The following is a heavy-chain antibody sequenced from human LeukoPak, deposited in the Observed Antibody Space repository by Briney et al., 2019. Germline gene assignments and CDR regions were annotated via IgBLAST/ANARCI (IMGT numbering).Heavy chain of an antibody. J-gene: IGHJ3*02. CDR1: GYTFAKSDY. D-gene: IGHD3-22*01. Sequence: ASVKVSCKASGYTFAKSDYIHWVRQAPGQGLEWMGIINPSDGTTFYAQKFQGRVTMTRDTSISTAYMELSRLRSDDTAVYYCARDSHYDSSGPGGDDAFDIWGQGTMVTVSS. CDR2: INPSDGTT. V-gene: IGHV1-46*01. CDR3: ARDSHYDSSGPGGDDAFDI.